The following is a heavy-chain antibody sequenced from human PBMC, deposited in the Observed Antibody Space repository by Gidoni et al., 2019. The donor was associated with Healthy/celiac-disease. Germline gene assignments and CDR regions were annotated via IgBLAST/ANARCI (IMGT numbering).Heavy chain of an antibody. D-gene: IGHD1-26*01. Sequence: QVQLVESGGGFVKPGVSLRLSCAASGFTFSDYYMSWIRQAPGKGLEGVSYSSSSSSYTNYADAGKGRVTISRDNAKNSRYLQMNSLRAEDTAVYYCARVRGSLLDYGGQGTLVTVSS. J-gene: IGHJ4*02. CDR2: SSSSSSYT. CDR3: ARVRGSLLDY. CDR1: GFTFSDYY. V-gene: IGHV3-11*06.